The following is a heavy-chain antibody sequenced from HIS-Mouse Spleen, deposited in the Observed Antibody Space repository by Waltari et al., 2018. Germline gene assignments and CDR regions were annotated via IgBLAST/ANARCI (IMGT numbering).Heavy chain of an antibody. V-gene: IGHV1-2*02. CDR3: ARDSTYYYDSSGYYRAFDI. CDR2: IKPNRGGT. J-gene: IGHJ3*02. Sequence: QVQLVQSGAEVKKPGASVKVSCKASGYTFTGYYMHWVRQAPGQGREGMRWIKPNRGGTNSAQKFQGRVTMTKDTAISTAYMELSRLRSDETAVYYCARDSTYYYDSSGYYRAFDIWGQGTMVTVSS. D-gene: IGHD3-22*01. CDR1: GYTFTGYY.